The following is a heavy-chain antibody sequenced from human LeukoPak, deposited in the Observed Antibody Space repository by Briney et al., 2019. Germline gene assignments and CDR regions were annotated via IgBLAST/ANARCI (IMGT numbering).Heavy chain of an antibody. CDR2: IYYSGST. CDR1: GGSISSYY. D-gene: IGHD3-3*01. CDR3: ARSYYDFWSVWDY. J-gene: IGHJ4*02. Sequence: PSETLSLTCTVSGGSISSYYWSWTRQPPGKGLEWIGYIYYSGSTNYNPSLKSRVTIPVDTSKNQFSLKLSSVTAADTAVYYCARSYYDFWSVWDYWGQGTLVTVSS. V-gene: IGHV4-59*01.